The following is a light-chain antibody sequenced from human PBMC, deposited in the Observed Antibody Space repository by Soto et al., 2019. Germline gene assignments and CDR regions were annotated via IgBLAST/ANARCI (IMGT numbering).Light chain of an antibody. CDR1: SSDVGAHNY. J-gene: IGLJ3*02. V-gene: IGLV2-8*01. CDR3: SSYAGGNNWV. CDR2: DVN. Sequence: QSALPQPPSASGSPGQSLTLSCTGTSSDVGAHNYVSWYQQNPGKAPKLMLYDVNKRPSGVPDRFSGSKSVNTASLTVSGLQAEDEADYYCSSYAGGNNWVFGGGTKLTVL.